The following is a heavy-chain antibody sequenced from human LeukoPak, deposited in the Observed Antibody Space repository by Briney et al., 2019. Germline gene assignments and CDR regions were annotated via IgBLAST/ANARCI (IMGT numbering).Heavy chain of an antibody. J-gene: IGHJ4*02. V-gene: IGHV3-30*04. CDR1: GFTFSSYA. Sequence: GRSLRLSCAASGFTFSSYAMHWVRQAPGKGLEWVAVISYDGSNKYYADSVKGRFTISRDNSKNTLYLQMNSLRAEDTAVYYCARGPLVVVAATLFDYWGQGTLVTVSS. D-gene: IGHD2-15*01. CDR2: ISYDGSNK. CDR3: ARGPLVVVAATLFDY.